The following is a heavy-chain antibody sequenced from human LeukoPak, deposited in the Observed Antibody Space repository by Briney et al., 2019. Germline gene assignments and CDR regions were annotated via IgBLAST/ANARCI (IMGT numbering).Heavy chain of an antibody. J-gene: IGHJ4*02. CDR2: ISWNSGST. CDR1: GFTFDDYA. V-gene: IGHV3-9*01. D-gene: IGHD2/OR15-2a*01. CDR3: AKDSAKKYDDY. Sequence: GRSLRLSYAASGFTFDDYAMHWVRQAPGKGLEWVSGISWNSGSTYYADSVKGRFTISRENSKNTLYLQMNSLRAEDTAVYYCAKDSAKKYDDYWGQGTLVTVSS.